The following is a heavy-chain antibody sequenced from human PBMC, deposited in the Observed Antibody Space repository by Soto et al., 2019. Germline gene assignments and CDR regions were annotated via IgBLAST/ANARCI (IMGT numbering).Heavy chain of an antibody. V-gene: IGHV4-34*01. D-gene: IGHD2-8*02. CDR2: INHSGST. J-gene: IGHJ4*02. Sequence: SETLSLTCAVYGGSFSGYYWTWIRQPPGTGLEGIGEINHSGSTNYNPSLKSRVTISVDTSKNQFSLKLTSVTAADTAVYYCARDKITGLFDYWSQGTLVT. CDR3: ARDKITGLFDY. CDR1: GGSFSGYY.